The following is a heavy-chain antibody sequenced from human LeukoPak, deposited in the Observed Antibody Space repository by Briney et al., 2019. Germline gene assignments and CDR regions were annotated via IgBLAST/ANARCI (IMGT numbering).Heavy chain of an antibody. CDR2: IYYSGGT. CDR1: GGSISSGGYY. D-gene: IGHD3-10*01. CDR3: AREPYGSGNNWFDR. V-gene: IGHV4-31*03. Sequence: PSETLSLTCTVSGGSISSGGYYWSCIRQHPGKVLEWIRYIYYSGGTYYNPPLKGRVTISVDTSKNQFSLKLSSVTAADTAVYYCAREPYGSGNNWFDRWGQGTLVTVSS. J-gene: IGHJ5*02.